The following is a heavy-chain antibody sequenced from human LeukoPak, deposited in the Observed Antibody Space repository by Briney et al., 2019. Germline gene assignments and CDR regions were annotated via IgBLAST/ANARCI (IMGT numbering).Heavy chain of an antibody. CDR1: GYTFTSYY. CDR3: VRDPASGWGFDP. Sequence: ASVKVSCKASGYTFTSYYIHWVRQAPGQGLEWMGWINPNSGGTNYAQKFQGRVTMTRDTSVSTAYMELSSLRSDDTAIFYCVRDPASGWGFDPWGQGTLVTVSS. J-gene: IGHJ5*02. CDR2: INPNSGGT. V-gene: IGHV1-2*02. D-gene: IGHD6-19*01.